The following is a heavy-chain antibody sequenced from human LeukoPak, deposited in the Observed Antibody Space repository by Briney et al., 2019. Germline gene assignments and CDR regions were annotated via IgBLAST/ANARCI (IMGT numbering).Heavy chain of an antibody. D-gene: IGHD3-22*01. CDR1: GGSISSSDYY. V-gene: IGHV4-39*07. J-gene: IGHJ3*02. Sequence: PSETLSLTCTVSGGSISSSDYYWSWIRQPPGKGLEWIGEINHSGSTNYNPSLKSRVTISVDTSKNQFSLKLSSVTAADTAVYYCAGEHMIVVKRDAFDIWGQGTMVTVSS. CDR3: AGEHMIVVKRDAFDI. CDR2: INHSGST.